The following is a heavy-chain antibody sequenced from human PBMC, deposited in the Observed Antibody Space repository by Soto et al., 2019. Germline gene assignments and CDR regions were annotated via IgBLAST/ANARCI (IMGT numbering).Heavy chain of an antibody. CDR2: ISSSGSTI. Sequence: GALRLPCSTSGFTFSSYEMNWVRQAPGKGLEWVSYISSSGSTIYYADSVKGRFTISRDNAKNSLYLQMDSLRAEDTAVYYCARDQEAGSFFPYYYGMDVWGQGTKVTVYS. CDR3: ARDQEAGSFFPYYYGMDV. CDR1: GFTFSSYE. V-gene: IGHV3-48*03. D-gene: IGHD6-13*01. J-gene: IGHJ6*02.